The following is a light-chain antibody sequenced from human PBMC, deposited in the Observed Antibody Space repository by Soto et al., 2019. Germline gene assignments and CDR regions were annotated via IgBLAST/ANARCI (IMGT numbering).Light chain of an antibody. J-gene: IGKJ1*01. CDR3: QHSWE. V-gene: IGKV3-15*01. CDR2: GAS. CDR1: QSVSSN. Sequence: EIVMTQSPATLSVSPGERATLSCRASQSVSSNLAWYQQKPGQAPRLLIYGASTRATGIPARFSGSGSGTEFTLTISSLQSEDFAVYDCQHSWEFGQGTKVEIK.